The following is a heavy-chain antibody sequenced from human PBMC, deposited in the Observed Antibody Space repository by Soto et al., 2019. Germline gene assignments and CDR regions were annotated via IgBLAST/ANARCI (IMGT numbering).Heavy chain of an antibody. CDR1: GGSFSSYA. V-gene: IGHV1-69*01. CDR3: ARDLRAAGRPGMDV. J-gene: IGHJ6*02. Sequence: QVQLVQSGAEVEKPGSSVKVSCKASGGSFSSYAISWVRQAPGQGLEWMGGIIPIVGTGNYAQNFQGRVTITADESTSTAYMELSSLSSEDTAMYYCARDLRAAGRPGMDVWGQGTTVTVSS. CDR2: IIPIVGTG. D-gene: IGHD6-13*01.